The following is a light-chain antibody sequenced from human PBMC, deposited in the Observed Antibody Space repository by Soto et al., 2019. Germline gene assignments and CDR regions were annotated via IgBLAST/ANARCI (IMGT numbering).Light chain of an antibody. V-gene: IGKV3-15*01. Sequence: EIVMTQSPATLSVSPGERATLFCRASQSVSSNLAWYQQKPGQAPRLLIYGASTRATGIPARFSGSGSGTELTITISSLQSEDGETYDCQKYNSVPLTFGQGTRLEIK. CDR3: QKYNSVPLT. CDR2: GAS. J-gene: IGKJ5*01. CDR1: QSVSSN.